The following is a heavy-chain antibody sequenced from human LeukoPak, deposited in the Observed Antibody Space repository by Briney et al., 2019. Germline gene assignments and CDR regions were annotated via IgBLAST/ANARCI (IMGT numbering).Heavy chain of an antibody. CDR3: ARDESGRGAHFDY. V-gene: IGHV1-69*04. J-gene: IGHJ4*02. CDR2: IISILGIA. Sequence: ASVKVSCKASGGTFSSYAISWVRQAPGQGLEWMGRIISILGIANYAQKFQGRVTITADKSTSTAYMELSSLRSEDTAVYHCARDESGRGAHFDYWGQGTLVTVSS. CDR1: GGTFSSYA. D-gene: IGHD1-26*01.